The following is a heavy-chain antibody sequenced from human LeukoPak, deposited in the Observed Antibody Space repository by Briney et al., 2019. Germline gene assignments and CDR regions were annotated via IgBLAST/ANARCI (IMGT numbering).Heavy chain of an antibody. CDR2: IYYSGST. D-gene: IGHD1-26*01. V-gene: IGHV4-39*01. J-gene: IGHJ4*02. CDR3: ATSGSYARGGNDY. Sequence: SETLSLTCTVSGGSISSSSYYWGWIRQPPGKVLEWIGSIYYSGSTYYNPSLKSRVTISVDTSKNQFSLKLSSVTAADTAVYYCATSGSYARGGNDYWGQGTLVTVSS. CDR1: GGSISSSSYY.